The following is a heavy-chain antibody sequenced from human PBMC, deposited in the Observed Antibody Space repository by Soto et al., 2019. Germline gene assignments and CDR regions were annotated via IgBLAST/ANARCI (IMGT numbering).Heavy chain of an antibody. Sequence: GGSLRLSCAASGLTVISNYMSWVRQAPGKGLEWVAVIYSGGSSTYYADSVKGRFTISGDNSKNTLYLQMNSLRVEDTAVYYCTRDRITIVRGGTKMFYFDDWGQGTLDTVSS. CDR3: TRDRITIVRGGTKMFYFDD. V-gene: IGHV3-66*01. CDR2: IYSGGSST. CDR1: GLTVISNY. D-gene: IGHD3-10*01. J-gene: IGHJ4*02.